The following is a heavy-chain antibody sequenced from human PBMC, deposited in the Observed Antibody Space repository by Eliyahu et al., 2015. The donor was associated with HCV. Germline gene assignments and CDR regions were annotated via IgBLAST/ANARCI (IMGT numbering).Heavy chain of an antibody. J-gene: IGHJ5*02. V-gene: IGHV1-46*03. CDR2: INPRANGT. D-gene: IGHD3-10*01. CDR3: AGERYDHGSGSHPWFDP. CDR1: RYPFTPNY. Sequence: QVQLVQSGAEVKKPGASVKVSCKASRYPFTPNYVHWVRQAPGQGLEWMGKINPRANGTIYAQKFQGRVTMTRDTSTSTVYMELSSLKSDDTAVYYCAGERYDHGSGSHPWFDPWGQGTLVTVSS.